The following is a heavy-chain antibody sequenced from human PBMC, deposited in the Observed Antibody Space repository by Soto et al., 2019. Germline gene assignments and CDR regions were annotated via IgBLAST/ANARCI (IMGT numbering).Heavy chain of an antibody. CDR2: IYYSGST. J-gene: IGHJ4*02. Sequence: SETLSLTCTVSGGSISSGGYYWSWIRQHPGKGLEWIGYIYYSGSTYYNPSLKSRVTISVDTSKNQFSLKLSSVTAADTAVYYCAREGTYGVTTYYFDYWGQGTLVTVSS. CDR1: GGSISSGGYY. V-gene: IGHV4-31*03. CDR3: AREGTYGVTTYYFDY. D-gene: IGHD4-17*01.